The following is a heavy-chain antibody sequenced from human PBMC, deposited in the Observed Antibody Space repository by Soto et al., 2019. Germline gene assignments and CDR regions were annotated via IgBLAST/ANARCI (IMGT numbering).Heavy chain of an antibody. CDR1: SGSISSSNW. CDR3: ARKSGHYYYMDV. D-gene: IGHD6-25*01. J-gene: IGHJ6*03. CDR2: IYHSGST. Sequence: PSEPLSLTCAVSSGSISSSNWWSWVRQPPGKGLEWIGEIYHSGSTNYNPSLKSRVTISVDKSKNQFSLKLSSVTAADTAVYYCARKSGHYYYMDVWGKGATVTVSS. V-gene: IGHV4-4*02.